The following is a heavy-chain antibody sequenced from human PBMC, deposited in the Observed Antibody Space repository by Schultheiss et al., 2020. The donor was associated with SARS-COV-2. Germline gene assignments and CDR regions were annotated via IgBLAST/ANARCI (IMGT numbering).Heavy chain of an antibody. CDR3: ARDPRASGWYDYFDY. D-gene: IGHD6-19*01. J-gene: IGHJ4*02. CDR2: INPNSGGT. Sequence: ASVKVSCKASGYTFTGYYMHWVRQAPGQGLEWMGWINPNSGGTNYAQKFQGWVTMTRDTSISTAYMELSSLRSEDTAVYYCARDPRASGWYDYFDYWGQGTLVTVSS. V-gene: IGHV1-2*04. CDR1: GYTFTGYY.